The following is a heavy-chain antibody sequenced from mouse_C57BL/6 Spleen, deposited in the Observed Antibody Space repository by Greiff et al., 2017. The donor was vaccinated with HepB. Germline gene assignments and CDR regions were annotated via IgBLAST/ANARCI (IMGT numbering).Heavy chain of an antibody. Sequence: QVQLKESGAELARPGASVKLSCKASGYTFTSYGISWVKQRTGQGLEWIGEIYPRSGNTYYNEKFKGKATLTADKSSSTAYMELRSLTSEDSAVYFCAREGGSSSAYWGQGTLVTVSA. CDR2: IYPRSGNT. V-gene: IGHV1-81*01. CDR3: AREGGSSSAY. CDR1: GYTFTSYG. D-gene: IGHD1-1*01. J-gene: IGHJ3*01.